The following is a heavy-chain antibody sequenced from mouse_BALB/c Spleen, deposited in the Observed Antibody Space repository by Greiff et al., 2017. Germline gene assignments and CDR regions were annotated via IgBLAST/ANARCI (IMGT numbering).Heavy chain of an antibody. CDR2: ISYSGST. CDR3: ARSHYKYDGYAMDY. J-gene: IGHJ4*01. Sequence: DVKLVESGPSLVKPSQTLSLTCSITGDSITSGYWNWIRKFPGNKLEYMGYISYSGSTYYNPSLISRISITRDTSKNQYYLQLNTVTTEDTATYYCARSHYKYDGYAMDYWGQGTSVTVSS. CDR1: GDSITSGY. D-gene: IGHD2-14*01. V-gene: IGHV3-8*02.